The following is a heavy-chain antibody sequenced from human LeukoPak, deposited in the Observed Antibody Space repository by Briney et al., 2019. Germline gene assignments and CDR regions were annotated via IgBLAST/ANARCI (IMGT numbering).Heavy chain of an antibody. CDR3: ARDYCSSTSCLFDY. CDR1: GYTFTGYH. D-gene: IGHD2-2*01. V-gene: IGHV1-2*06. Sequence: ASVKISCKASGYTFTGYHMHWVRQAPGQGLEWMGRINPNSGDTNYAQKFQGGVTMTRDTSISTAYMELSRLRSDDTAVYYCARDYCSSTSCLFDYWGQGTLVTVSS. CDR2: INPNSGDT. J-gene: IGHJ4*02.